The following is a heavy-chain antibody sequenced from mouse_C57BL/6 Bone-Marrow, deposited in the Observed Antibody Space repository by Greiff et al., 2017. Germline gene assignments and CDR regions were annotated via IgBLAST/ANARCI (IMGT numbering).Heavy chain of an antibody. CDR2: ISYSGST. CDR1: GYSITSDY. D-gene: IGHD1-1*01. Sequence: EVQRVESGPGLAKPSQTLSLTCSVTGYSITSDYWNWIRKFPGNKLEYMGYISYSGSTYYTPSLKSRISITRDTSKNQYYLQLNSVTTEDTATYYCERYDYCSSYVWYFDVWGTGTTVTVSS. V-gene: IGHV3-8*01. J-gene: IGHJ1*03. CDR3: ERYDYCSSYVWYFDV.